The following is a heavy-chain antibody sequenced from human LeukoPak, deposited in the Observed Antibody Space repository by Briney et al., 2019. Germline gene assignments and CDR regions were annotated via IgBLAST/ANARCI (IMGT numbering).Heavy chain of an antibody. CDR3: ARVYYSGSYLLNYYYGMDV. Sequence: GGSLRLSCAASGFTFSSYAMHWVRQAPGKGLEWVAVISYDGSNKYYADSVKGRFTISRDNSKNTLYLQMNSLRAEDTAVYYCARVYYSGSYLLNYYYGMDVWGQGTTVTVSS. CDR1: GFTFSSYA. CDR2: ISYDGSNK. D-gene: IGHD1-26*01. J-gene: IGHJ6*02. V-gene: IGHV3-30-3*01.